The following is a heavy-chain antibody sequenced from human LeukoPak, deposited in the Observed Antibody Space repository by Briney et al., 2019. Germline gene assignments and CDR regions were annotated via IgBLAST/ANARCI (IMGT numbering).Heavy chain of an antibody. CDR2: ISSSSSYI. V-gene: IGHV3-21*04. J-gene: IGHJ5*02. Sequence: PGGSLRLSCAASGFTFSSYSMNWVRQAPGKGLEWVSSISSSSSYIYYADSVKGRFTISRDNAKNSLYLQMNSLRAEDTAVYYCAREKGADYGDYWFDPWGQGTLVTVSS. CDR3: AREKGADYGDYWFDP. CDR1: GFTFSSYS. D-gene: IGHD4-17*01.